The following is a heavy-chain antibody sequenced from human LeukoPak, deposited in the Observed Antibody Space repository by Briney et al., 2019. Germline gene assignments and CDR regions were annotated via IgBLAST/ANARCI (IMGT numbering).Heavy chain of an antibody. CDR3: ARDNSVGDYAWWFDP. CDR2: FDPEDGET. Sequence: EASVKVSCKVSGYTLTELSMHWVRQAPGKGLEWMGGFDPEDGETIYAQKFQGRVTMTRDMSTSTDYMELSSLRSEDTAVYYCARDNSVGDYAWWFDPWGQGTLATVSS. V-gene: IGHV1-24*01. J-gene: IGHJ5*02. D-gene: IGHD1-26*01. CDR1: GYTLTELS.